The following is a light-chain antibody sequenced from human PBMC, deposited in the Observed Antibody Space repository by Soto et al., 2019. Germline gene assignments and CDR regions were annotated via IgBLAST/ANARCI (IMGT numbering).Light chain of an antibody. CDR2: STT. CDR3: LLFFGGDHV. CDR1: TGAVTSDYN. V-gene: IGLV7-43*01. Sequence: QAVVTQEPSLTVSPGGTVTLTCSWSTGAVTSDYNPNWFQQKPGQSPTALIYSTTNRQSWTPARLSGSLLGGQAALTLSGVQPEDEAESYCLLFFGGDHVFGGGNKLTVL. J-gene: IGLJ2*01.